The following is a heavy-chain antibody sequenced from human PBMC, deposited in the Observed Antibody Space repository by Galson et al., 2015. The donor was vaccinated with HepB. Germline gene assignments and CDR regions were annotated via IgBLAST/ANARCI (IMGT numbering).Heavy chain of an antibody. J-gene: IGHJ5*02. CDR1: GASISAYY. V-gene: IGHV4-4*07. CDR2: FHGTGGA. D-gene: IGHD3-10*01. CDR3: ARASIPRGAWFDP. Sequence: SLTCSVSGASISAYYWTWVRQPAGKGLEWLGRFHGTGGANYNPSLKSRLNMSIDTSNNHFSLTLTSVTAADTAVYFCARASIPRGAWFDPWGQGALVIVSS.